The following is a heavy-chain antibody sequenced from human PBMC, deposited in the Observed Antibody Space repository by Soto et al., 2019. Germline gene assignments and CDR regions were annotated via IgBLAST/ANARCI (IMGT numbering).Heavy chain of an antibody. J-gene: IGHJ4*02. D-gene: IGHD2-21*01. Sequence: SETLSLTCTVSGGSMSSGGYYWSWIRQHPGMGLEWIGYIYYSGSTYYNPSLKSRVTISVDTSKNQFSLRLSSVTAADTAVYYCAREEAFVSYFDYWGQGTLVTVSS. CDR1: GGSMSSGGYY. CDR3: AREEAFVSYFDY. CDR2: IYYSGST. V-gene: IGHV4-30-4*08.